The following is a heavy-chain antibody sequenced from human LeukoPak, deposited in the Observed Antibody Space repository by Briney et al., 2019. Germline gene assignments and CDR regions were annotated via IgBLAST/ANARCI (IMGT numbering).Heavy chain of an antibody. Sequence: SSETLSLTCTVSGGSISSSSYYWGWIRQPPGKGLEWIGSIYYSGSTFYNASLKSRVTISGDSSKNQFSLKLSSVTAADTAVYYCASYREKSAWGQGTLVTVSS. CDR1: GGSISSSSYY. J-gene: IGHJ5*02. D-gene: IGHD3-16*02. CDR3: ASYREKSA. V-gene: IGHV4-39*01. CDR2: IYYSGST.